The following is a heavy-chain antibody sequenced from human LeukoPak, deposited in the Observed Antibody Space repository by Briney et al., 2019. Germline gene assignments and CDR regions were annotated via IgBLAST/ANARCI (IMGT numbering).Heavy chain of an antibody. Sequence: SQTLSLTCAISGDSVSINSVAWNWIRQSPSRGLEWLGRTYYRSKWYNDYAVSVKSRITINPDTSKNQFSLQLNSVTPEDTAVYYCARVASSGWYAPYYYYGMDVWGQGTTVTVSS. CDR3: ARVASSGWYAPYYYYGMDV. CDR2: TYYRSKWYN. CDR1: GDSVSINSVA. J-gene: IGHJ6*02. D-gene: IGHD6-19*01. V-gene: IGHV6-1*01.